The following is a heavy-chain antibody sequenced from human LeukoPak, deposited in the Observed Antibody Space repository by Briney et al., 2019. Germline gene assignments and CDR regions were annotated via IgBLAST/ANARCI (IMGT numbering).Heavy chain of an antibody. Sequence: ASVKVSCKASGYTXTSYHIHWVRQAPGQGLEWMGIINPSGGGTRYAQKFQGRVTMTRDTSTSTFYMELSSLRSEDTAVYYCARDFGEMPNYWGQGTLVTVSS. J-gene: IGHJ4*02. CDR3: ARDFGEMPNY. CDR2: INPSGGGT. V-gene: IGHV1-46*01. D-gene: IGHD5-24*01. CDR1: GYTXTSYH.